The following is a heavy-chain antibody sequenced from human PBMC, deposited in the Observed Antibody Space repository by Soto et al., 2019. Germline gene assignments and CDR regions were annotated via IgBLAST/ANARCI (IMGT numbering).Heavy chain of an antibody. CDR2: IYYSGST. V-gene: IGHV4-59*01. CDR1: AGSISIYC. J-gene: IGHJ6*01. Sequence: PETLCLTCTFSAGSISIYCWVWMRQPPGKGLEWIGYIYYSGSTNYNPSLKSRVTISVDTSKNQSSLKLSSVTAADTAVYYCAREGVLSRRITTVRGALDVWGQGTTVTVS. CDR3: AREGVLSRRITTVRGALDV. D-gene: IGHD3-10*01.